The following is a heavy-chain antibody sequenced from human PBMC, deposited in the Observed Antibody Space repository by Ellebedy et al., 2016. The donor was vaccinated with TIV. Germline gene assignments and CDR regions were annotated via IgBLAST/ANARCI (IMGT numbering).Heavy chain of an antibody. CDR1: GYSFTSYW. D-gene: IGHD3-10*01. J-gene: IGHJ6*03. CDR3: ARRGGPNYYYYYYMDG. V-gene: IGHV5-51*01. Sequence: GESLKISXKGSGYSFTSYWIGWVRQMPGKGLEWMGIIYPGDSDTRYSPSFQGQVTISADKSISTAYLQWSSLKASDTAMYYCARRGGPNYYYYYYMDGWGKGTTFTVSS. CDR2: IYPGDSDT.